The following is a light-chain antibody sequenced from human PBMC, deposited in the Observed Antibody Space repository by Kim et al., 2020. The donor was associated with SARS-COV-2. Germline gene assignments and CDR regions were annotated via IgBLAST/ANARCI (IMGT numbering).Light chain of an antibody. CDR2: GAS. CDR1: QDIRND. CDR3: LQYNSYPYT. J-gene: IGKJ2*01. V-gene: IGKV1-17*01. Sequence: ASVGDRLPIPCRASQDIRNDLGWDQQKPGKAPKRLIYGASSLQSGVPLRFSGSGSGTEFTLTIRSLQPEDFATYYCLQYNSYPYTFGQGTKLEI.